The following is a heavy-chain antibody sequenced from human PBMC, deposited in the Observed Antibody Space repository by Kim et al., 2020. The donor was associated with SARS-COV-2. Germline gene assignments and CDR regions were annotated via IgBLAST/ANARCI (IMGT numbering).Heavy chain of an antibody. D-gene: IGHD1-1*01. J-gene: IGHJ4*02. CDR3: GQLPPGY. V-gene: IGHV3-74*01. Sequence: DWSRISYADSVKERFTISRDNAKDTFYLQMNSLGPYDTAVYYCGQLPPGYWGQGTLVTVSS. CDR2: DWSRI.